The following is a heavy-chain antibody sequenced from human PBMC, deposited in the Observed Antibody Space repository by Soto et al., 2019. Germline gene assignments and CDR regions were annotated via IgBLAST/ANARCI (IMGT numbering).Heavy chain of an antibody. D-gene: IGHD2-21*01. J-gene: IGHJ4*02. V-gene: IGHV3-7*01. CDR2: INEDGSEK. Sequence: DVQLVESGGGLVQPGGSLRLSCAASGLPVSSYWMTWVRQAPGQGLDWVANINEDGSEKYYVDSVKGRFTISRDNAKNSLFLQMNSLTVEDTAVYYCARDRGGAYWGQGTLVTVSS. CDR1: GLPVSSYW. CDR3: ARDRGGAY.